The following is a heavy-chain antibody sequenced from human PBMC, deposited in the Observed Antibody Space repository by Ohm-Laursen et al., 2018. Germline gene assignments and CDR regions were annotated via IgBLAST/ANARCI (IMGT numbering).Heavy chain of an antibody. CDR3: AKHVLRYQKGWFDS. Sequence: TLSLTCTVSGGSVNTSTYYWGWIRQPPGKGLEWIGSISGSTIYNPSLKSRVTISVNRSKNQFSLKMSSLTGANTAVYFCAKHVLRYQKGWFDSWGQGTLVTVSS. D-gene: IGHD3-9*01. CDR1: GGSVNTSTYY. V-gene: IGHV4-39*01. CDR2: ISGST. J-gene: IGHJ5*01.